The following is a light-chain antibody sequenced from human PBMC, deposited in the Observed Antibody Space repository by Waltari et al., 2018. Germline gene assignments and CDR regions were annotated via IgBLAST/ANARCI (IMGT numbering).Light chain of an antibody. CDR1: SAHSQYD. CDR3: QTWGAGVVV. CDR2: LNSDGSH. Sequence: QLVLTQSPSASASLGASIKLTCTLSSAHSQYDVAWHQQQPEKGPLYLMRLNSDGSHSRGDGIPDRFSGSASGAERYLTLSSLQSDDEADYYCQTWGAGVVVFGGGTKLTVL. V-gene: IGLV4-69*01. J-gene: IGLJ2*01.